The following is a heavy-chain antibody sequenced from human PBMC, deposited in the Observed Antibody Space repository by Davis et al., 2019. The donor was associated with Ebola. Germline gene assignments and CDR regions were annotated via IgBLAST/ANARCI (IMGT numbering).Heavy chain of an antibody. V-gene: IGHV1-18*01. CDR1: GYTFTSSG. CDR3: ARGYCSGGSCYSGDY. Sequence: AASVKISCKASGYTFTSSGISWVRQAPGQGLEWMGWISAYNGNTNYAQKLQGRVTMTTDTSTSTAYMELRSLRSDDTAVYYCARGYCSGGSCYSGDYWGQGTLVTVSS. CDR2: ISAYNGNT. J-gene: IGHJ4*02. D-gene: IGHD2-15*01.